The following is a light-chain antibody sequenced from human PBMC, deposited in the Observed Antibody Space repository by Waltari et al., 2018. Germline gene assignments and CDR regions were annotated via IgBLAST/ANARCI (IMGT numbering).Light chain of an antibody. Sequence: QSALTQPASVSGSPGQSLTISCTRPSSDVGGSNYFSCYQQHPGKAPKLMIYDVSNRPSGVSNRFSGSKSGNTASLTISGLQAEDEADYYCSPYTSSSTWVFGGGTKLTVL. V-gene: IGLV2-14*01. CDR3: SPYTSSSTWV. J-gene: IGLJ3*02. CDR1: SSDVGGSNY. CDR2: DVS.